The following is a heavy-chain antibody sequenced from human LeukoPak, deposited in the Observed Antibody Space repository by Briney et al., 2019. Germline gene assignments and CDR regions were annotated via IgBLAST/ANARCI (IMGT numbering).Heavy chain of an antibody. CDR3: AKDRSIGTYYTFDH. Sequence: GGTLRLSCAAPGFTFSSYGMSWVRQAPGKGLEWVATISGSGVMTYYADSVKGRFTVSGDNSKNTVYLQMSSLTAADTAVYYCAKDRSIGTYYTFDHWGQGTLVTVSS. CDR2: ISGSGVMT. V-gene: IGHV3-23*01. D-gene: IGHD1-26*01. J-gene: IGHJ4*02. CDR1: GFTFSSYG.